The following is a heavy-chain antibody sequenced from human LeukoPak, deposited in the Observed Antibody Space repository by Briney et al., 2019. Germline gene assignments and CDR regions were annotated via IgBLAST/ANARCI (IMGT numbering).Heavy chain of an antibody. CDR1: GGSISSSSYY. J-gene: IGHJ4*02. CDR3: ARGRKVGATFGFDY. V-gene: IGHV4-61*01. D-gene: IGHD1-26*01. CDR2: IYNIGST. Sequence: PSETLSLTCTVSGGSISSSSYYWSWIRQPPGKGLEWIGYIYNIGSTNYNPSLKSRVTISVDTSKNQFSLKLTSVTAADTAVYYCARGRKVGATFGFDYWGQGTLVAVSS.